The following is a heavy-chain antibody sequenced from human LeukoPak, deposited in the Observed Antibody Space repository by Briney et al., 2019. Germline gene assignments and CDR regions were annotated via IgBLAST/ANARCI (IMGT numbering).Heavy chain of an antibody. CDR3: ARAPSPVYSGMDV. V-gene: IGHV1-18*01. CDR1: GYTFTSYG. J-gene: IGHJ6*02. Sequence: ASVKVSCKASGYTFTSYGISWVRQAPGQGLEWMGWISTYNGNTNYAQKLQGRVTMTTDTSTSTAYMELRSLGSDDTAVYYCARAPSPVYSGMDVWGQGTTVTVSS. CDR2: ISTYNGNT. D-gene: IGHD6-6*01.